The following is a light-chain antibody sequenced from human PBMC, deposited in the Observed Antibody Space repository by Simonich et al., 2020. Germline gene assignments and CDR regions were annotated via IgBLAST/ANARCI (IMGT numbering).Light chain of an antibody. CDR3: QQRSNWPPIFT. CDR2: DSS. V-gene: IGKV1D-13*01. Sequence: AIQLTQSPSSLSASVGDRVTITCRASKGISSALAWYQQKPGKAPKLLIYDSSSLESGVPSRFSGSGSGTDFTLTISSLEPEDFAVYYCQQRSNWPPIFTFGPGTKVDIK. J-gene: IGKJ3*01. CDR1: KGISSA.